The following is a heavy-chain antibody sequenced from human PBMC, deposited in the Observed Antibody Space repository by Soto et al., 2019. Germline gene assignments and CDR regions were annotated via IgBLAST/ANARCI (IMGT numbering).Heavy chain of an antibody. CDR3: AHVVLRFGTMNGMDV. CDR1: GFTFSDYG. J-gene: IGHJ6*02. Sequence: QVQLVESGGDGVQPGRSLRLSCAASGFTFSDYGMNWVRQAPGKGLEWVAVISYDGSNKYYADSVKVRFTISRDDSKNTLYLQMNSLRAEDTAAYYCAHVVLRFGTMNGMDVWGQGTTVTVSS. D-gene: IGHD2-8*01. CDR2: ISYDGSNK. V-gene: IGHV3-30*03.